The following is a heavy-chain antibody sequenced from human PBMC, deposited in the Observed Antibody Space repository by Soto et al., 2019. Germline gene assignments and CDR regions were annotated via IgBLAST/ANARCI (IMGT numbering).Heavy chain of an antibody. Sequence: QVQLQESGPGLVKPSGTLSLTCAVSGDSITNNNWWTWLRQSPGKGLEWIGEMHHGGNPDYNPSLRSRFTISVDKSKNQFSLHLSSVTAADSAVYYCARTSGGTYSFDPWGQGTLVTVSS. CDR1: GDSITNNNW. J-gene: IGHJ5*02. V-gene: IGHV4-4*02. CDR3: ARTSGGTYSFDP. D-gene: IGHD3-10*01. CDR2: MHHGGNP.